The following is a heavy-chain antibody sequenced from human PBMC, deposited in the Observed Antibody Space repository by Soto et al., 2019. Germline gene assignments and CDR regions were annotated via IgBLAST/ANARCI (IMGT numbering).Heavy chain of an antibody. V-gene: IGHV4-59*01. Sequence: KTSETLSLTCTVSGGSISSYYWSWIRQPPGKGLEWIGYIYYSGSTNYNPSLKSRVTISVDTSKNQFSLKLSSVTAADTAVYYCARVYSEYYYYGMDVWGPGTTVTVSS. CDR1: GGSISSYY. D-gene: IGHD1-26*01. J-gene: IGHJ6*02. CDR3: ARVYSEYYYYGMDV. CDR2: IYYSGST.